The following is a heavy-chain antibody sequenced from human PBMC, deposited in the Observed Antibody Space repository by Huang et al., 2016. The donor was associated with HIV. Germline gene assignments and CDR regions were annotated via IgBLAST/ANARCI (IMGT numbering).Heavy chain of an antibody. CDR3: ARGSLEYSVSSSLDY. J-gene: IGHJ4*02. V-gene: IGHV1-69*13. D-gene: IGHD4-4*01. CDR2: LMPVFDSP. CDR1: GGPFRSYS. Sequence: QVQLLQSGAEVKKPGSSVKVSCKASGGPFRSYSLAWVRQAPGQGLEWMASLMPVFDSPKYAQKLKGRVRVTADESTSTVYMELRDLRPDDTAVYFCARGSLEYSVSSSLDYWGQGTHVTVSS.